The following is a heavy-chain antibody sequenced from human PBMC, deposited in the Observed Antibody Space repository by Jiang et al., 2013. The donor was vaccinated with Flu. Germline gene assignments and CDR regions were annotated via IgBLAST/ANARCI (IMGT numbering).Heavy chain of an antibody. CDR3: ARDPLDGDYSWFDP. Sequence: SGPGLVKPSQTLSLTCNVSGVSINRGAYYWSWIRQHPGKGLEWIGSIYYSGNTYYNPSLRSRVTISVDTSKKQFSLILTSVTAADTATYYCARDPLDGDYSWFDPWGQGTPVTVSS. CDR2: IYYSGNT. V-gene: IGHV4-31*03. CDR1: GVSINRGAYY. D-gene: IGHD4-17*01. J-gene: IGHJ5*02.